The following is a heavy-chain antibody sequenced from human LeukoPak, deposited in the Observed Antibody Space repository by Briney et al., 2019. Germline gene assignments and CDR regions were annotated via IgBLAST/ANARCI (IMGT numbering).Heavy chain of an antibody. D-gene: IGHD3-10*01. CDR1: GGSISSYY. Sequence: SETLSLTCTVSGGSISSYYWSWIRQPPGKGLEWIGYIYYSGSTNYNPSLKSRVTISVDTSKNQFSLKLSSVTAADTAVYYCARRWITMVRGVPQHHDAFDIWGQGTMVTVSS. J-gene: IGHJ3*02. CDR2: IYYSGST. CDR3: ARRWITMVRGVPQHHDAFDI. V-gene: IGHV4-59*08.